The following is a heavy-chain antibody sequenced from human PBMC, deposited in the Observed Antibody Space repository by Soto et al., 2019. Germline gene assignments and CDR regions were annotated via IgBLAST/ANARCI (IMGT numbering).Heavy chain of an antibody. D-gene: IGHD3-22*01. Sequence: QVQLLQSGAEETKPGASVKVSCKASGYTFTSYAMHWVRQAPGQRLEWMGWINAGNGNTKYSQQFQGRVTITRDTSASKAYMELSSLRSEDTDVYYCARSSGYYLIDDYWGQGTLVTVSS. J-gene: IGHJ4*02. CDR1: GYTFTSYA. V-gene: IGHV1-3*05. CDR2: INAGNGNT. CDR3: ARSSGYYLIDDY.